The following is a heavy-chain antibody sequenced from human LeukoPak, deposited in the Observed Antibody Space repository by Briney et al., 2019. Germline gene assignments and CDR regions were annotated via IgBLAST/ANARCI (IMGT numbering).Heavy chain of an antibody. J-gene: IGHJ6*02. D-gene: IGHD1-7*01. CDR2: IYYSGST. CDR1: GGSFSGYY. CDR3: ARDNWNYGSSMDV. Sequence: SETLSLTCAVYGGSFSGYYWSWIRQPPGKGLEWIGYIYYSGSTNYNPSLKSRVTISVDTSKNQFSLKLSSVAAADTAVYHCARDNWNYGSSMDVWGQGTTVTVSS. V-gene: IGHV4-59*01.